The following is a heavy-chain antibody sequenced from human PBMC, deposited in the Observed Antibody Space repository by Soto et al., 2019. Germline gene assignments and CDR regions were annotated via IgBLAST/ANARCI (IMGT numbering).Heavy chain of an antibody. CDR1: GHTFTSYD. CDR2: MNPNSGNT. V-gene: IGHV1-8*01. Sequence: ASVKVSCKASGHTFTSYDINWVRQATGQGLEWMGWMNPNSGNTGYAQKFQGRVTMTRNTSISTAYMELSSLRSEDTAVYYCASHGGNPTYYYYGMDVWGQGTTVTVSS. J-gene: IGHJ6*02. D-gene: IGHD2-15*01. CDR3: ASHGGNPTYYYYGMDV.